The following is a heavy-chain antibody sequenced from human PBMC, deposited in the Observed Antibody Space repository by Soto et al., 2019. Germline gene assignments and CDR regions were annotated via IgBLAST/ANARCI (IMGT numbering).Heavy chain of an antibody. D-gene: IGHD3-9*01. V-gene: IGHV3-23*01. CDR3: AKAYYDILTGYYDYYYYYGMDV. CDR1: GFTFSSYA. J-gene: IGHJ6*02. Sequence: LSLSCAASGFTFSSYAMSWVRRAPGKGLEWVSAISGSGGSTYYADSVKGRFTISRDNSKNTLYLQMNSLRAEDTAVYYCAKAYYDILTGYYDYYYYYGMDVWGQGTTVTVSS. CDR2: ISGSGGST.